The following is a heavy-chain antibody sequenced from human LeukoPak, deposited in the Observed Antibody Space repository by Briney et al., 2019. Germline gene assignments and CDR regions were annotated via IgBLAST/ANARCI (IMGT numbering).Heavy chain of an antibody. J-gene: IGHJ4*02. CDR3: ARHPPYYDSSVGIDY. V-gene: IGHV3-48*04. D-gene: IGHD3-22*01. CDR2: IGSNISTI. CDR1: GFTFSSDS. Sequence: GGSLRLSCAASGFTFSSDSMNWVRQAPGKGLEWVSYIGSNISTIYYADSVKGRFTISRDNAKNSLYLQMNSLRAEDTAVYYCARHPPYYDSSVGIDYWGQGTLVTASS.